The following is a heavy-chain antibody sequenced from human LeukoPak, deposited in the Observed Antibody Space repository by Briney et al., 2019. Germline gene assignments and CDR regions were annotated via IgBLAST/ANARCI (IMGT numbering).Heavy chain of an antibody. J-gene: IGHJ6*03. V-gene: IGHV4-59*08. CDR2: IYYSGST. Sequence: SETLSLTCTVSGDSISTYYWSWIRQPPGKGLDWIGYIYYSGSTNYNPSLKSRVTISVDTSKNQFSLKVSSVTAADTAVYYCARTNSGSYQNYYYYYMDVWGKGTTVTISS. CDR1: GDSISTYY. CDR3: ARTNSGSYQNYYYYYMDV. D-gene: IGHD3-10*01.